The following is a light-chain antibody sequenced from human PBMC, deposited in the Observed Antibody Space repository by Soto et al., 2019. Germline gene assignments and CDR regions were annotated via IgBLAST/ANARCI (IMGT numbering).Light chain of an antibody. CDR1: QSVSSN. CDR3: QQYNNWPLT. V-gene: IGKV3-15*01. J-gene: IGKJ4*01. Sequence: EIVMTQSPATLSVSPGERATLSCRASQSVSSNLAWYQQKPGQAPRLLIYGASTRATGIPARFSGSGSGTEFTLTISSLQSEDFAVYYCQQYNNWPLTFGGRSKADIK. CDR2: GAS.